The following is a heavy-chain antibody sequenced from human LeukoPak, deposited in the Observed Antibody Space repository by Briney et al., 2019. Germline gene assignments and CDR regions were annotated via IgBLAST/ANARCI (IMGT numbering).Heavy chain of an antibody. V-gene: IGHV5-51*01. J-gene: IGHJ6*02. CDR3: ARQKGYSDGSNYYYYYGMDV. D-gene: IGHD5-18*01. CDR1: GYSFTSYW. CDR2: IYPGDSDT. Sequence: GESLKISCKGSGYSFTSYWIGWVRQMPGKGLEWMGIIYPGDSDTRYSPSFQGQVTISADKSISTAYLQWSSLKASDTAMYYCARQKGYSDGSNYYYYYGMDVWGQGTTVTVSS.